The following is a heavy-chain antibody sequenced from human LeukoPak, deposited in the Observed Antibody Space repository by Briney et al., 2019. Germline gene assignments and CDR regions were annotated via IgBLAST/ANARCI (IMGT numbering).Heavy chain of an antibody. J-gene: IGHJ4*02. V-gene: IGHV4-34*01. CDR2: INHSGST. Sequence: SETLSLTCAVYGGSFSGYYWNWIRQPPGKGLEWIGEINHSGSTNYNPSLKSRVTISVDTSKNQFSLKLSSVTAADTAVYYCASAGSSGYSPPVGYWGQGTLVTVSS. CDR1: GGSFSGYY. D-gene: IGHD3-22*01. CDR3: ASAGSSGYSPPVGY.